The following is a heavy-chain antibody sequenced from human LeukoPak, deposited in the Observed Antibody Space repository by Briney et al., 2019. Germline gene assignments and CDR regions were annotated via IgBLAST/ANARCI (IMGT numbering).Heavy chain of an antibody. D-gene: IGHD4-17*01. V-gene: IGHV3-74*01. Sequence: PGGSLRLSCAASGFTFSSYWMHRVRQAPGKGLVWVSRINSGGSSTSYADSVKGRFTISRDNAKNTLYLQMNSLRAEDTAVCYCARSGGDYSGGMDVWGQGTTVTVSS. J-gene: IGHJ6*02. CDR3: ARSGGDYSGGMDV. CDR2: INSGGSST. CDR1: GFTFSSYW.